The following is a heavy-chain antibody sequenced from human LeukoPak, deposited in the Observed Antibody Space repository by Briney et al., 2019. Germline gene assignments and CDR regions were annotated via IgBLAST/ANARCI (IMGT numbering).Heavy chain of an antibody. CDR3: ARDGGGNRNFDY. CDR1: GGSIGSYY. J-gene: IGHJ4*02. CDR2: IIYTGAA. V-gene: IGHV4-59*12. D-gene: IGHD4-23*01. Sequence: SETLSLTCTVSGGSIGSYYWSWIRQPPGKGLEWIGYIIYTGAANYNPSLKSRFTLSVDTSKNQFSLKLTSVTAADTAVYYCARDGGGNRNFDYWGQGTLVTVSS.